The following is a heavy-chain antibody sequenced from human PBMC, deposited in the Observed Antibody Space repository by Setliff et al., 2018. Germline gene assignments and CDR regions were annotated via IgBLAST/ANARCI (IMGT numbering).Heavy chain of an antibody. CDR1: GFTFSSYW. CDR2: INSDGSTT. Sequence: GGSLRLSCAASGFTFSSYWMHWVRQAPGRGLVWVSRINSDGSTTNYADSVKGRFTISRDNAKNTLYLQMNSLRAEDTAVYYCVRGYCSSSSCYGTMGYWGQGTL. D-gene: IGHD2-2*01. V-gene: IGHV3-74*01. J-gene: IGHJ4*02. CDR3: VRGYCSSSSCYGTMGY.